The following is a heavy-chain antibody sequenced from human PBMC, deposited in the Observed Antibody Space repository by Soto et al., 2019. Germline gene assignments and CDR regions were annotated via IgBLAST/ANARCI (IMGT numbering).Heavy chain of an antibody. J-gene: IGHJ4*02. CDR1: GFTFSNYI. CDR2: ISSRNTYI. CDR3: ARDTRDGGSHPDY. D-gene: IGHD6-19*01. V-gene: IGHV3-21*02. Sequence: EVQLVESGGGLVKPGGSLRLSCATSGFTFSNYIMNWVRQAPGKGLEWVASISSRNTYIYYAASVRGRFTISRDNAKNSLYLQIDNLRVEDTATYYCARDTRDGGSHPDYWGQGTLVTVSS.